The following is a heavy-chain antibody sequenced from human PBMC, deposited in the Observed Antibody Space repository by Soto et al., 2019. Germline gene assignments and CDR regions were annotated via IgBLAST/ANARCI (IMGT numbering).Heavy chain of an antibody. J-gene: IGHJ4*02. CDR1: GFTFSTYT. D-gene: IGHD2-2*01. Sequence: LRLSCAASGFTFSTYTMSWVRRAPGKGLEWVSAISGSGASPSYADSVQGRFTISRDNPKRTLYLQMNNLRAEDTAVYYCAKARCSTTNCYVPDYWGQGTLVTVSS. CDR3: AKARCSTTNCYVPDY. CDR2: ISGSGASP. V-gene: IGHV3-23*01.